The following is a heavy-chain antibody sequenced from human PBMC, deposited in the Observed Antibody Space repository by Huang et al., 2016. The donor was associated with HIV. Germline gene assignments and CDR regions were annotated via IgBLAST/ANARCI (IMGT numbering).Heavy chain of an antibody. CDR2: MNPNSGNT. CDR3: ARGGYKRSTVLFDY. V-gene: IGHV1-8*01. J-gene: IGHJ4*02. CDR1: GYTFTSYD. Sequence: QVQLVQSGAEVKKPGASVKVSCKASGYTFTSYDINWVRQATGQGLEWMGWMNPNSGNTGYAQKCQGRVTMTRNTSRSTAYMEVSSLRSEDTAVYYCARGGYKRSTVLFDYWGQGTLVTVSS. D-gene: IGHD3-10*01.